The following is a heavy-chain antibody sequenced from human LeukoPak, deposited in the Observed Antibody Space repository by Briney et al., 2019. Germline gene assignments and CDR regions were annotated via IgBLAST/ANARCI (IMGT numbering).Heavy chain of an antibody. D-gene: IGHD2/OR15-2a*01. CDR2: IYYSGST. Sequence: PSETLSLTCTVSGGSISSGDYYWSWVRQPPGKGLEWIGYIYYSGSTYYNPSLKSRVTISVDTSKNQFSLKLSSVTAADTAVYYCARLIAQDAFDIWGQGTMVIVSS. CDR3: ARLIAQDAFDI. CDR1: GGSISSGDYY. V-gene: IGHV4-30-4*01. J-gene: IGHJ3*02.